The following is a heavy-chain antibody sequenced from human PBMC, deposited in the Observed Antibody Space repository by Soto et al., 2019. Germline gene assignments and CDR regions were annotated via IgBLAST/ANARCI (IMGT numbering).Heavy chain of an antibody. D-gene: IGHD3-16*01. Sequence: EVQLLESGGGLVQPGVSLRLSCAASGFSISTYAMSWVRQAPGKGLEWVSAIRRSDGITDYADSVKGRFTISRDTSRNTLFLQMNSLRAEDTAIYYCVKDITDLGGANAFDIWGQGALVTVSS. CDR2: IRRSDGIT. J-gene: IGHJ3*02. CDR1: GFSISTYA. V-gene: IGHV3-23*01. CDR3: VKDITDLGGANAFDI.